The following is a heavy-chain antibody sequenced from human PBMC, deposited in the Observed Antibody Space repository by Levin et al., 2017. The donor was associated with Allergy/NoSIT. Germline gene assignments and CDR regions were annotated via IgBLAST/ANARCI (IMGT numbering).Heavy chain of an antibody. CDR1: GFTFGDYA. J-gene: IGHJ4*02. CDR3: TRDHESGGTAAGTTYDY. V-gene: IGHV3-49*04. D-gene: IGHD6-13*01. CDR2: IRSKAYGGTT. Sequence: GGSLRLSCTASGFTFGDYAMSWVRQAPGKGLEWVGFIRSKAYGGTTEYAASVKGRFTISRDDSKSIAYLQMNSLKTEDTAVYYCTRDHESGGTAAGTTYDYWGQGTLVTVSS.